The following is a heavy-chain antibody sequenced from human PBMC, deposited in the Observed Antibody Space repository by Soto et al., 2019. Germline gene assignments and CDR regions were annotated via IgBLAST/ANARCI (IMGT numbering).Heavy chain of an antibody. J-gene: IGHJ4*02. D-gene: IGHD5-18*01. CDR2: ISGYNGDT. CDR1: GYTFNTYS. V-gene: IGHV1-18*01. Sequence: ASVKVSCKASGYTFNTYSIIWVRQAPGQGLEWMGWISGYNGDTHYAQKFQGRVTMTTDTSTSTAYMELRSLRSDDTAMYYCARENVLSYVDTAMVDYFDYWGQGTLVTVSS. CDR3: ARENVLSYVDTAMVDYFDY.